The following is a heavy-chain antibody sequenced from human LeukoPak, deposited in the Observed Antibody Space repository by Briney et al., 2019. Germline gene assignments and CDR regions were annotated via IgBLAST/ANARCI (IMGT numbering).Heavy chain of an antibody. CDR1: AYTFSGYY. J-gene: IGHJ4*02. V-gene: IGHV1-2*02. CDR3: AIQIVSGSMGCDF. CDR2: INFNSGGK. Sequence: ASVKVSCKASAYTFSGYYIHWVRQAPGQGLEWMGWINFNSGGKIFAEKFQDRVTMARDTSISTAYMELSRLRSDDTAVYYCAIQIVSGSMGCDFWGQGTLVTVSS. D-gene: IGHD2-21*01.